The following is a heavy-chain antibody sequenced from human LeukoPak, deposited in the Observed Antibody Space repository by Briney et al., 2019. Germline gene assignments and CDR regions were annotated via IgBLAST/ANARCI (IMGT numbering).Heavy chain of an antibody. CDR2: ISSSGSTI. J-gene: IGHJ4*02. D-gene: IGHD3-22*01. V-gene: IGHV3-48*03. CDR1: GFTFSSYE. CDR3: ARGLHSRPYDSSVYYPY. Sequence: PGGSLRLSCAASGFTFSSYEMNWVRQAPGKGLEWVSYISSSGSTIYYADSVKGRFTVSRDNAENSLYLQMNSLRAEDTAIYYCARGLHSRPYDSSVYYPYWGQGTLVTVSS.